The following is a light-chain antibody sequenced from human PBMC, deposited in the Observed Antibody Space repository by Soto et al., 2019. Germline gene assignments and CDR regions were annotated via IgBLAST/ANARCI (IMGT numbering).Light chain of an antibody. CDR1: SSNIGSNT. J-gene: IGLJ1*01. CDR3: GTWDSSLSAYV. CDR2: DNN. V-gene: IGLV1-51*01. Sequence: QSVLTQPPSASGTPGQRVTISCSGSSSNIGSNTVNWYQQLSGTAPKLLIYDNNKRPSGIPDRFSGSKSGTSATLGITGLQTGDEADYYCGTWDSSLSAYVFGTGTKLTVL.